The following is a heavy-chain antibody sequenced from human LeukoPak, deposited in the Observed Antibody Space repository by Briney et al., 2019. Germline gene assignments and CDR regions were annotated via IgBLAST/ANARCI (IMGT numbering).Heavy chain of an antibody. D-gene: IGHD5-18*01. J-gene: IGHJ6*03. CDR2: ISYGGSSE. CDR3: AREGSYDPWEYYYYYVDV. V-gene: IGHV3-30*03. Sequence: GGSLRLSCAASGFIFNNYGMHWVRQAPGKGLEWGAVISYGGSSEYYADSVRGRFTISRDNSKNTLYLQMNSLRAEDTAVYYCAREGSYDPWEYYYYYVDVWGKGTTVIVSS. CDR1: GFIFNNYG.